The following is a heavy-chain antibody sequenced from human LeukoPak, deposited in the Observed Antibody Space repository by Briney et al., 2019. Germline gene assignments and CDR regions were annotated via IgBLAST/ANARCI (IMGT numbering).Heavy chain of an antibody. CDR2: ISGSGGST. Sequence: GGSLRLSCAASGFTFSSYAMSWVRQVPGKGLEWVSAISGSGGSTYYADSVKGRFTISRDNSKNTLYLQMNSLRAEDTAVYYCAKEIVGDGYINWGDYWGQGTLVTVSS. D-gene: IGHD5-24*01. J-gene: IGHJ4*02. V-gene: IGHV3-23*01. CDR3: AKEIVGDGYINWGDY. CDR1: GFTFSSYA.